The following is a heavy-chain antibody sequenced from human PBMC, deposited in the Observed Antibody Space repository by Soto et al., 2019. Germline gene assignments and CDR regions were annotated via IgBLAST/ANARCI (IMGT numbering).Heavy chain of an antibody. CDR1: GYSFTSYW. CDR2: IYPGDSDT. Sequence: EVQLVQSGAEVKKPGESLKISCKGSGYSFTSYWIGWVRQMPGKGLEWMGIIYPGDSDTRYSPSFQGQVTISADKSISTAYQQWSSLKASDTAMYYCARQDQGYCSGGSCYKAFDSGGQGTMVTVSS. CDR3: ARQDQGYCSGGSCYKAFDS. J-gene: IGHJ3*02. D-gene: IGHD2-15*01. V-gene: IGHV5-51*01.